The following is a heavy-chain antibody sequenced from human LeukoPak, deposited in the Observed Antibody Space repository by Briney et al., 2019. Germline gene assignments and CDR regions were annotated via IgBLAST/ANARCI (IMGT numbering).Heavy chain of an antibody. D-gene: IGHD1-7*01. V-gene: IGHV4-34*01. CDR1: GASFTNYY. CDR2: INDSGTI. J-gene: IGHJ6*03. CDR3: ARRWNYGRNYYIDV. Sequence: PSETLSLTCAVYGASFTNYYWSWIRQSPEKGLEWIGEINDSGTINYNPSLMSRVTISVDKSKNQFSLKLSSVTAADTAVYYCARRWNYGRNYYIDVWGKGATVSVSS.